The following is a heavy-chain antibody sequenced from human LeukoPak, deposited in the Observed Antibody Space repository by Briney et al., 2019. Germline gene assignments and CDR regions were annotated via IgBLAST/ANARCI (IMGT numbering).Heavy chain of an antibody. V-gene: IGHV3-23*01. CDR3: AKGGGGYNCGLFDY. D-gene: IGHD5-24*01. CDR1: GITFNSYA. J-gene: IGHJ4*02. Sequence: GGSLRLSCAASGITFNSYAMSWVRQAPGKGLEWVSGISGGGGSTYYADSVKGRFTISRDNSKNTLYLQMNSLRAEDTAVYYCAKGGGGYNCGLFDYWGQGTLVTVSS. CDR2: ISGGGGST.